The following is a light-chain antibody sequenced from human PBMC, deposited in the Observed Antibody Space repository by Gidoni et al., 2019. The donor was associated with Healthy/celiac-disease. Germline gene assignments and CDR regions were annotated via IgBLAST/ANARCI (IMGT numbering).Light chain of an antibody. CDR3: QQSYSTLSFT. CDR1: QSISSY. Sequence: DIQMTQSPSSLSASVGDRVTITCRASQSISSYLHWYQQKPGKAPKLLIYAASSLQSGVPSRFSGSGSGTDFTLTISSLQPEDFATYYCQQSYSTLSFTFGPGTKVDIK. CDR2: AAS. V-gene: IGKV1-39*01. J-gene: IGKJ3*01.